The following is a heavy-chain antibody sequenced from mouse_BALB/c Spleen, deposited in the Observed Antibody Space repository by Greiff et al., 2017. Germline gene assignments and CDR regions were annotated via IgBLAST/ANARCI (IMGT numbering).Heavy chain of an antibody. V-gene: IGHV1-67*01. CDR2: ISTYYGNT. D-gene: IGHD1-1*02. J-gene: IGHJ2*01. CDR3: SYGNYLDY. Sequence: VKLQESGPELVRPGVSVKISCKGSGYTFTDYAMHWVKQSYAKSIEWIGVISTYYGNTNYNQKFKGKATMTVDKSSNTAYMELARLTSKDSAIYYYSYGNYLDYWGQGTTLTVSS. CDR1: GYTFTDYA.